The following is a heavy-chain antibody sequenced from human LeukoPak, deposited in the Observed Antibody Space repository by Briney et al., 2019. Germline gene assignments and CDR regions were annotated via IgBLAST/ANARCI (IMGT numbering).Heavy chain of an antibody. CDR1: GDSVSTTSYR. Sequence: SETLSLTCTVSGDSVSTTSYRWGWIRQPPGKGLEWIGSITYTGNAPYNPSLRSRVTISLDTSKNQFSLRLVSVTAADTAVYYCARDVRSSEIAPRHFEIWGRGTLVTVSS. V-gene: IGHV4-39*07. CDR2: ITYTGNA. J-gene: IGHJ4*02. CDR3: ARDVRSSEIAPRHFEI. D-gene: IGHD6-6*01.